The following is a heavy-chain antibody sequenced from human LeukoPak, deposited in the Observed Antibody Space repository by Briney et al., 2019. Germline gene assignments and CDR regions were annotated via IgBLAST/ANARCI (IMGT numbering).Heavy chain of an antibody. CDR2: ISSDGSKT. CDR3: ARDSTYWYDSGSSGPHYFDY. J-gene: IGHJ4*02. CDR1: GFIFSNYA. Sequence: GGSLRLSCAASGFIFSNYAMHWVRQAPGKGLGWVALISSDGSKTYHADSVKGRFSISRDNSKNTLYLQLNSLRAEDTSVYYCARDSTYWYDSGSSGPHYFDYWGQGTLVTVSS. V-gene: IGHV3-30*01. D-gene: IGHD3-10*01.